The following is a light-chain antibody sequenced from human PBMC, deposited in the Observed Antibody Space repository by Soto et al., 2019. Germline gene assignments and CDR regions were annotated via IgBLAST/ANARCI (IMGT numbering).Light chain of an antibody. CDR1: QSVRSN. V-gene: IGKV3-15*01. J-gene: IGKJ1*01. Sequence: IVLTQSPVTLSVSPGERATLSCRASQSVRSNLAWYQQNPGQAPSLLIYGAFTRATGIPTRFSGTGSGTEVTLIISSLQSEDFALYYCQQYNDWPLTFGQGTKVDIK. CDR2: GAF. CDR3: QQYNDWPLT.